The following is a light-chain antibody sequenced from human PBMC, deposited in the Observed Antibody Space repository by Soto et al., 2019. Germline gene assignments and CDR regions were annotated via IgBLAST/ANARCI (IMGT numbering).Light chain of an antibody. Sequence: EILLAQSPATLSSSQRARVTLSSEGRRVVSIFLAWYQQRPGQPPRLLIHDASSRATGIPARFSGSGSGTDFTLTISSLESEDSAIYYCQQRSNSPTFGQGTKVEIK. CDR2: DAS. CDR1: RVVSIF. J-gene: IGKJ5*01. V-gene: IGKV3-11*01. CDR3: QQRSNSPT.